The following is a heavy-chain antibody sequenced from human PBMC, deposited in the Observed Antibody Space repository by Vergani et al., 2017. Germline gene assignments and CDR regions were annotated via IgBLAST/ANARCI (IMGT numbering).Heavy chain of an antibody. CDR1: GGSISSYY. V-gene: IGHV4-59*10. CDR3: ARDFAGRELPWFDP. D-gene: IGHD1-26*01. J-gene: IGHJ5*02. CDR2: IYTSGST. Sequence: QVQLQQWGAGLLKPSETLSLTCTVSGGSISSYYWSWIRQPAGKGLEWIGRIYTSGSTNYNPSLKSRVTMSVDTSKNQFSLKLSSVTAADTAVYYCARDFAGRELPWFDPWGQGTLVTVSS.